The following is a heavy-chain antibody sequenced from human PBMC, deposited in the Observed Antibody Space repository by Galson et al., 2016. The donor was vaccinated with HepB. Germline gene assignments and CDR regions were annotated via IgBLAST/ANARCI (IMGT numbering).Heavy chain of an antibody. D-gene: IGHD3-22*01. CDR1: GGSISRDGYY. V-gene: IGHV4-31*03. J-gene: IGHJ4*02. CDR3: DKSGYSEIFDY. Sequence: TLSLTCSISGGSISRDGYYGSWIRQHPGKGLEWIGYIYYNGNTNYNSSLKGRATISLGSSKSQFSLNLTSVTAADTAVYYYDKSGYSEIFDYWGQGILVTVSS. CDR2: IYYNGNT.